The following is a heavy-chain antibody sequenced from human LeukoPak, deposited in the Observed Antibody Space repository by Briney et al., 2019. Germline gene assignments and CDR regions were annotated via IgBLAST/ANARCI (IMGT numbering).Heavy chain of an antibody. CDR3: ARGELLRLYYYYMDV. CDR2: ISSSSSYI. V-gene: IGHV3-21*01. CDR1: GFTFSSYS. D-gene: IGHD1-26*01. Sequence: PGGSLRLSCAASGFTFSSYSMNWVRQAPGKGLEWVPSISSSSSYIYYADSVKGRFTISRDNAKNSLYLQMTSLRAEDTAVYYCARGELLRLYYYYMDVWGKGTTVTVSS. J-gene: IGHJ6*03.